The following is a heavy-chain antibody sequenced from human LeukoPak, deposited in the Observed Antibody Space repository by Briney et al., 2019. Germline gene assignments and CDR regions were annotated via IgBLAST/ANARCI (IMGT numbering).Heavy chain of an antibody. CDR2: IRYDGSNK. CDR3: ATLWHCGGDCYSNYYYYMDV. CDR1: GFTFSSYG. D-gene: IGHD2-21*01. J-gene: IGHJ6*03. V-gene: IGHV3-30*02. Sequence: PGGSLRLSCAASGFTFSSYGMHWVRQAPGKGLEWVAFIRYDGSNKYYADSVKGRFTISRDNSKNTLYLQMNSLRAEDTAVYYCATLWHCGGDCYSNYYYYMDVWGKGTTVTVSS.